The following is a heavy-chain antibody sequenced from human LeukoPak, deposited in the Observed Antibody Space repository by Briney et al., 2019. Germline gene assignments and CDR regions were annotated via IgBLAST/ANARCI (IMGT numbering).Heavy chain of an antibody. J-gene: IGHJ4*02. Sequence: ASVKVSCKASGGAFSSYSISWVRQAPGQGLEWMGGIIPIFGTANYAQKFQGRVTITADASTSTAYMELGSLRSEDTAVYYCARVSRTTMVRGVITFDFWGQGTLVTVSS. D-gene: IGHD3-10*01. CDR3: ARVSRTTMVRGVITFDF. V-gene: IGHV1-69*13. CDR2: IIPIFGTA. CDR1: GGAFSSYS.